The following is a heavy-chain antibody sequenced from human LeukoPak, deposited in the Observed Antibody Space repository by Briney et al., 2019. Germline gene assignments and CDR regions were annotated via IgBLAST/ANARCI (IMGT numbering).Heavy chain of an antibody. CDR3: AKCIVATNYYYYYMDV. J-gene: IGHJ6*03. D-gene: IGHD5-12*01. CDR1: GFTFSSYA. Sequence: PGGSLRLSCAASGFTFSSYAMTWVRQAPGKGLEWVSAISGSGGSTYYADSEKGRFTISRDNSKNTLYLQMNSLRAEDTAVYYCAKCIVATNYYYYYMDVWGKGTTVTVSS. CDR2: ISGSGGST. V-gene: IGHV3-23*01.